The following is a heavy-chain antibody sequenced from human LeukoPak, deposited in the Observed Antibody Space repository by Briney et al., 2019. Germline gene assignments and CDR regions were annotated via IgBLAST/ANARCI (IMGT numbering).Heavy chain of an antibody. J-gene: IGHJ6*02. CDR2: INHSGST. Sequence: SETLSLTCAVCGGSFSGYYWSWIRQPPGKGLEWIGEINHSGSTNYNPSLKSRVTISVDTSKNQFSLKLSSVTAADTAVYYCASGYYYGMDVWGQGTTVTVSS. D-gene: IGHD3-10*01. CDR1: GGSFSGYY. V-gene: IGHV4-34*01. CDR3: ASGYYYGMDV.